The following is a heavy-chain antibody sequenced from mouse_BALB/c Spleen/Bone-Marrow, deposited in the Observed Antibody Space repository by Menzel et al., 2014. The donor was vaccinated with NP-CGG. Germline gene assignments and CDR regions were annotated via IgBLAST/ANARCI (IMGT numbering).Heavy chain of an antibody. CDR2: IDPANGNT. CDR1: GFNIKDAY. J-gene: IGHJ4*01. CDR3: AREATYAMDY. Sequence: VQLQQPGAELVKPGASVKLSCTASGFNIKDAYMHWVKQRPEQGLEWIGRIDPANGNTKSDPKFQGKATITADTSSNTAYLQLSSLTSGDTAVYYCAREATYAMDYWGQGTSVTVSS. D-gene: IGHD3-2*02. V-gene: IGHV14-3*02.